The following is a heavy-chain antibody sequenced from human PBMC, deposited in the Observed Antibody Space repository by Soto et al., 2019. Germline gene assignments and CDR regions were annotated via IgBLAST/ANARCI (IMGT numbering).Heavy chain of an antibody. D-gene: IGHD1-1*01. CDR3: AHRAGLQGNWDGGYVDF. Sequence: QITLKESGPTRVKPTQTLTLACTFSGFSLSSSGVGVGWIRQPPGKALEQLALIYWDDDKRYSPSLKSRLTITKDTSKNQVVLTMTNTDPVDTATYYGAHRAGLQGNWDGGYVDFWGQGALVTVSS. J-gene: IGHJ4*02. CDR2: IYWDDDK. V-gene: IGHV2-5*02. CDR1: GFSLSSSGVG.